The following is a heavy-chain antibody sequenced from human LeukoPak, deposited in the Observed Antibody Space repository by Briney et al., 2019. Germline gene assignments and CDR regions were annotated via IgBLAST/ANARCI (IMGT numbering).Heavy chain of an antibody. CDR1: GGSISSYY. Sequence: SETLSLTCTASGGSISSYYWSWIRQPPGKGLEWIGYIYYSGSTNYNPSLKSRVTISVDTSKNQFSLKLSSVTAADTAVYYCAVNYGILTGYSDAFDIWGQGTMVTVSS. CDR3: AVNYGILTGYSDAFDI. D-gene: IGHD3-9*01. V-gene: IGHV4-59*01. J-gene: IGHJ3*02. CDR2: IYYSGST.